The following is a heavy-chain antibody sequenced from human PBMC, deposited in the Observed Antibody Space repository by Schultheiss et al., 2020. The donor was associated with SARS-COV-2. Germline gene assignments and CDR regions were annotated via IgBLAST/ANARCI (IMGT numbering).Heavy chain of an antibody. CDR2: IIPIFGTA. J-gene: IGHJ5*02. V-gene: IGHV1-69*13. CDR1: GGTFSSYA. Sequence: SVKVSCKASGGTFSSYAISWVRQAPGQGLEWMGGIIPIFGTANYAQKFQGRVTITADESTSTAYMELSSLRSEDTAVYYCARGAGDCSSTSCYRYPNWFDPWGQGTLVTVAS. D-gene: IGHD2-2*01. CDR3: ARGAGDCSSTSCYRYPNWFDP.